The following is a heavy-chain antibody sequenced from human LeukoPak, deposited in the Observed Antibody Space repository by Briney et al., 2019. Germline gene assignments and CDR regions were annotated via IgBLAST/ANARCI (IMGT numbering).Heavy chain of an antibody. V-gene: IGHV1-46*01. CDR2: INPSGGST. CDR3: ATTPGEYYYDSSGYYYFRY. Sequence: ASVKVSCKASGYTFTSYYMHRVRQAPGQGLEWMGIINPSGGSTSYAQKFQGRVTMTRDTSTSTVYMELSSLRSEDTAVYYCATTPGEYYYDSSGYYYFRYWGQGTLVTVSS. CDR1: GYTFTSYY. D-gene: IGHD3-22*01. J-gene: IGHJ4*02.